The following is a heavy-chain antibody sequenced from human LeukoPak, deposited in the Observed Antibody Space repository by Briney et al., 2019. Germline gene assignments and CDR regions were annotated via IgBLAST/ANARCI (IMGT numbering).Heavy chain of an antibody. Sequence: PSETLSLTCSVSGGSITSSSYYWGWIRQPPEKGLEWIGSIYYTGGTHHSPSLKSRVTISVDTSKNQFSLKLSSVTAADTAEYYCARHGGTRVTLVEVYYFDYWGQGTLVTVSS. J-gene: IGHJ4*02. CDR3: ARHGGTRVTLVEVYYFDY. CDR1: GGSITSSSYY. D-gene: IGHD4-11*01. V-gene: IGHV4-39*01. CDR2: IYYTGGT.